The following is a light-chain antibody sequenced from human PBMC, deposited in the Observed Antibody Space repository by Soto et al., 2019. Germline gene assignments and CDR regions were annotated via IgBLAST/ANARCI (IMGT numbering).Light chain of an antibody. J-gene: IGLJ3*02. Sequence: QSVRTQPASVSGSPGQSITISCNGTSSDVGAYNYVSWYQQHPGKAPKLMIYEVSNRPSGVSNRFSGSKSANTASLTISGLQAGDEADYYCSSYTSSSTWLFGGGTKLTVL. CDR3: SSYTSSSTWL. CDR1: SSDVGAYNY. CDR2: EVS. V-gene: IGLV2-14*03.